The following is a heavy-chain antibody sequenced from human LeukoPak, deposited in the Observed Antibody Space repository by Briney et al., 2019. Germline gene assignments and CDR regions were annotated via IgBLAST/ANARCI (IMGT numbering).Heavy chain of an antibody. CDR3: ARAGSPSLAGPKGYYFDY. CDR2: ISSSGSTI. V-gene: IGHV3-11*01. Sequence: PGGSLRLSCAASGFTFSDYYMSWIRQAPGKGLEWVSYISSSGSTIYYADSVKGRFTISRDNAKNSLYLQMNSLRAEDTAVYYCARAGSPSLAGPKGYYFDYWGQGTLVTVSS. D-gene: IGHD6-19*01. J-gene: IGHJ4*02. CDR1: GFTFSDYY.